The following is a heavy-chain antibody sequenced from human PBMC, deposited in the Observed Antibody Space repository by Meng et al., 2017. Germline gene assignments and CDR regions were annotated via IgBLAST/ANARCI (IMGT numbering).Heavy chain of an antibody. CDR1: GVSLTHRGVG. CDR2: IYWDNDK. J-gene: IGHJ5*02. CDR3: AHRLAYSTNYNVGWFDP. V-gene: IGHV2-5*02. Sequence: QIPFEESGPTLVKPTPTLPLTCTFPGVSLTHRGVGVGWIRQPPGKALECLALIYWDNDKRYNPSLKNRLTITKDASRNQVVLTMTNMDPVDTATYFCAHRLAYSTNYNVGWFDPWGQGTLVTVSS. D-gene: IGHD6-13*01.